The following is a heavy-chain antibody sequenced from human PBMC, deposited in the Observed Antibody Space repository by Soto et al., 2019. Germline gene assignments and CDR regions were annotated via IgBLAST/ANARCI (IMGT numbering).Heavy chain of an antibody. Sequence: QVQLVQSGAEVKKPGASVKVSCKASGYTFTSYGISWVRQAPGQGLEWMGWISAYNGNTNYAQKLQGRVTMTTDTSASTACMERRSLRADDTAVYYCARDREIVVVPAADPTDDWDFDLWGRGTLVTVSS. V-gene: IGHV1-18*01. CDR3: ARDREIVVVPAADPTDDWDFDL. CDR1: GYTFTSYG. J-gene: IGHJ2*01. CDR2: ISAYNGNT. D-gene: IGHD2-2*01.